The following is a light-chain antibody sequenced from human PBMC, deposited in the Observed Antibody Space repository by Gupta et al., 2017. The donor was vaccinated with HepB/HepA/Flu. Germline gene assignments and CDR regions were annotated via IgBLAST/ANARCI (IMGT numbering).Light chain of an antibody. Sequence: DIQMTQSPSSLSASVGDRVTITCRASQSISSYLNWYQQKPGKAPKLLIYAASSLQSGVPSRFSGSGSGTDFTLTISRLQPEDFATYYCQQSYSNPGTFGQGTKVEIK. CDR1: QSISSY. CDR2: AAS. J-gene: IGKJ1*01. CDR3: QQSYSNPGT. V-gene: IGKV1-39*01.